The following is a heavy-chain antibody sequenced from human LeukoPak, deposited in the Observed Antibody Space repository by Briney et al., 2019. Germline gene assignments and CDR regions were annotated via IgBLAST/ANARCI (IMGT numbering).Heavy chain of an antibody. CDR1: RFTFSYYC. V-gene: IGHV3-74*01. CDR2: INSDGRTT. Sequence: GGSVRLSCAASRFTFSYYCMYWVRQAPGKVRVWVSCINSDGRTTSYADSVKGRFTISIDNAKNTLCLQMNSLRADDKAVYYCARDSGYGGNFDYWGQGTLVTVSS. CDR3: ARDSGYGGNFDY. J-gene: IGHJ4*02. D-gene: IGHD4-23*01.